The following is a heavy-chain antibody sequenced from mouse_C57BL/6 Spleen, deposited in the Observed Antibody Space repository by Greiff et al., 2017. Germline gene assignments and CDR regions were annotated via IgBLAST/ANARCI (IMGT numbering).Heavy chain of an antibody. J-gene: IGHJ2*01. D-gene: IGHD4-1*01. CDR3: ARVPLTGPFDY. CDR1: GFTFSSYT. CDR2: ISGGGGNT. V-gene: IGHV5-9*01. Sequence: EVNVVESGGGLVKPGGSLKLSCAASGFTFSSYTMSWVRQTPEKRLEWVATISGGGGNTYYPDSVKGRFTISRDNAKNTLYLQMSSLRSEDTALYYCARVPLTGPFDYWGQGTTLTVSS.